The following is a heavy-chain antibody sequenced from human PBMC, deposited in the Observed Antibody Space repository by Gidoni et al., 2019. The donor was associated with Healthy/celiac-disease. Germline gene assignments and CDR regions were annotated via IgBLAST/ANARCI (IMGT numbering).Heavy chain of an antibody. CDR1: VFTFASFG. CDR3: AKDTRSSTSWKGAFDI. Sequence: DVQLLESGGGWVQPGGSLRLSCAASVFTFASFGVNWVRQAPGKGLEWVSAISGSGGSTYYADSVTGRFTISRDNSKNTLYLQMNSLRAEDTAVYYCAKDTRSSTSWKGAFDIWGQGTMVTVSS. V-gene: IGHV3-23*01. CDR2: ISGSGGST. D-gene: IGHD2-2*01. J-gene: IGHJ3*02.